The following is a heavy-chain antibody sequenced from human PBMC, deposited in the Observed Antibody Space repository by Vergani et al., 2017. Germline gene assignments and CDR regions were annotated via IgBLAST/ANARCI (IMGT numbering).Heavy chain of an antibody. D-gene: IGHD3-16*01. CDR2: IYSGGST. J-gene: IGHJ4*02. CDR3: ARGAGWGPVFDY. CDR1: GFTFSSYG. V-gene: IGHV3-NL1*01. Sequence: QVQLVESGGGVVQPGRSLRLSCAASGFTFSSYGMHWVRQAPGKGLEWVAVIYSGGSTYYADSVKGRFTISRDNSKNTLYLQMNSLRAEDTAVYYCARGAGWGPVFDYWGQGTLVTVSS.